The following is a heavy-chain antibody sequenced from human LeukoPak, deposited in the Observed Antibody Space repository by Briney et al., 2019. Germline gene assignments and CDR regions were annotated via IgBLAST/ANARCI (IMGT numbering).Heavy chain of an antibody. D-gene: IGHD2-15*01. CDR3: AKRGYCSGGACYSGAAPHFDY. CDR1: GFTFSDYA. CDR2: IRGTADNA. J-gene: IGHJ4*02. V-gene: IGHV3-23*01. Sequence: GGSLRLSCAASGFTFSDYAMSWVRQAPGKGLEWVSAIRGTADNAYYADSVKGRFTISRDNSKSTLYLQMNSLRAEDTAVYYCAKRGYCSGGACYSGAAPHFDYWGQGTLVTVSS.